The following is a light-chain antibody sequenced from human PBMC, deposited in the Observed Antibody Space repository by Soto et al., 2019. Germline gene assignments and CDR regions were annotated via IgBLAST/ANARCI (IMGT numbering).Light chain of an antibody. CDR3: QQRSNWPPFT. CDR2: DAS. Sequence: EIVLTQSPATLCLSPGERATLSCRASQSVSSYLAWYQQKPGQAPRLLIYDASNGATGIPARFSGSGSGTDFTLTISSLEPEDFAVYYCQQRSNWPPFTFGGGTKVDIK. V-gene: IGKV3-11*01. CDR1: QSVSSY. J-gene: IGKJ4*01.